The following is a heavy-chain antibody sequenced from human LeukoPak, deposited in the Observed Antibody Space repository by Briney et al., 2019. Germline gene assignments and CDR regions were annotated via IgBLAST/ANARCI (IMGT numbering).Heavy chain of an antibody. CDR1: GFTFSAYS. J-gene: IGHJ3*02. V-gene: IGHV3-48*02. D-gene: IGHD6-19*01. CDR2: ISSRSFAI. Sequence: GGSLRLSCAASGFTFSAYSMNWVRQAPGKGLDWVSYISSRSFAIYYADSVKGRFTISRDNAKNSLYLEMNSLRDEDTAVYYCARSVIAVAGYDAFDIWGQGTVVTVSS. CDR3: ARSVIAVAGYDAFDI.